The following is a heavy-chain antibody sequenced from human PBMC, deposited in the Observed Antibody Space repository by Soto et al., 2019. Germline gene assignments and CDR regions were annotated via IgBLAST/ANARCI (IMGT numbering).Heavy chain of an antibody. V-gene: IGHV1-18*01. J-gene: IGHJ6*03. CDR1: GYTFTSYG. Sequence: GASVKVSCKASGYTFTSYGISWVRQAPGQGLEWMGWISAYNGNTNYAQKLRARVTMTTDTSTSTAYMELRSLRSDDTAVYYCARDLGYCSSTSCSYLGYYYYMDVWGKGTTVTAP. CDR3: ARDLGYCSSTSCSYLGYYYYMDV. D-gene: IGHD2-2*03. CDR2: ISAYNGNT.